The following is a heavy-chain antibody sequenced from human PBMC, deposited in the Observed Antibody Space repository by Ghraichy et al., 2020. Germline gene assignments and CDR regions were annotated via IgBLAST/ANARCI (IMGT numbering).Heavy chain of an antibody. CDR3: ARDKYSSSCLDY. CDR1: GGSISSYY. Sequence: SETLSLTCTVSGGSISSYYWSWIRQPPGKGLEWIGYIYYSGSTNYNPSLKSRVTISVDTSKNQFSLKLSSVTAADTAEYYCARDKYSSSCLDYWGQGTLVTVSS. J-gene: IGHJ4*02. V-gene: IGHV4-59*01. D-gene: IGHD6-13*01. CDR2: IYYSGST.